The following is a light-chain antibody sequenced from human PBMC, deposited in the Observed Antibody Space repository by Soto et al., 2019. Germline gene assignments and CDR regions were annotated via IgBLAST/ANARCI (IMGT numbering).Light chain of an antibody. CDR2: DAS. CDR3: QHMRT. J-gene: IGKJ1*01. Sequence: DIQMTQSPSTLSASVGDGVTITCRASQSISRWLAWYQQKPGKAPKVLIYDASSLESGVPSRFSGSGFGTEFSLTISSLQPDDFGSYYCQHMRTFGQGTKV. V-gene: IGKV1-5*01. CDR1: QSISRW.